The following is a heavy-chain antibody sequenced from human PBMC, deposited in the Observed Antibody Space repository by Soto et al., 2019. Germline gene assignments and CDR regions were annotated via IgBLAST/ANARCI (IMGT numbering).Heavy chain of an antibody. J-gene: IGHJ4*02. CDR3: ARGPFDTSSGTGAY. D-gene: IGHD3-9*01. CDR1: GFTFSSYW. Sequence: EVPLVESGGGLVLPGGSPRLSCVASGFTFSSYWMHWVRQAPGKGLVWVSRINRDGSSTSYADSVKGRFTISRDNAKNTLYLQMNSLRAEDTAVYYCARGPFDTSSGTGAYWGLGTLVTVSS. V-gene: IGHV3-74*01. CDR2: INRDGSST.